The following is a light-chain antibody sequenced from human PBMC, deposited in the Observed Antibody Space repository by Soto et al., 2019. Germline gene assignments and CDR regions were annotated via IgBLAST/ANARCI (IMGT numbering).Light chain of an antibody. CDR2: EGS. CDR1: SSDVGSYNL. Sequence: QSVLTQPASVSGSPGQSITISCTGTSSDVGSYNLVSWYQQHPGKAPKLMIYEGSKRPSGVSNRFSGSKSGNTASLTISGLQAEDEAAYYCCSYAGSFVVFGGGTKLSVL. J-gene: IGLJ2*01. CDR3: CSYAGSFVV. V-gene: IGLV2-23*01.